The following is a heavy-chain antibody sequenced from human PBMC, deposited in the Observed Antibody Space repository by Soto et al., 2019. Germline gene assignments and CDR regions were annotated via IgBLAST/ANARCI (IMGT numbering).Heavy chain of an antibody. D-gene: IGHD1-26*01. Sequence: QVQLVQSGAEVKKPGSSVKVSCKASGGTFSSYTISWVRQAPGQGLEWMGRIIPILGIANYAQKFQGRVTIXXDXSXTTAYMELSSLRSEDTTVYYCAREPGGSYYPYGMDVWGQGTTVTVSS. CDR1: GGTFSSYT. V-gene: IGHV1-69*08. J-gene: IGHJ6*02. CDR3: AREPGGSYYPYGMDV. CDR2: IIPILGIA.